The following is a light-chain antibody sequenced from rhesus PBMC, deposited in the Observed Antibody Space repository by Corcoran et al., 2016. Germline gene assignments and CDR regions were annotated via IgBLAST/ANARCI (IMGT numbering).Light chain of an antibody. CDR2: GAS. V-gene: IGKV3-24*04. Sequence: EIVMTQSPATLALSPGERATLSCRTSQSVSSYLAWYQQKHGQAPRLLIYGASSRAPGIPDRVSGRGYGNEFTLTIRSLEAEDVGVYFCLQSSNWPWTFRQGTKVEIK. CDR1: QSVSSY. CDR3: LQSSNWPWT. J-gene: IGKJ1*01.